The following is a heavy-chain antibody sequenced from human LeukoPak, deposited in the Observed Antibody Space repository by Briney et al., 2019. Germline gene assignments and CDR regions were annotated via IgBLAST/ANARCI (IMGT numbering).Heavy chain of an antibody. Sequence: PGRSLRLSCAASGFTFSSYSMNWVRQAPGKGLEWVSSISSSSSYIYYADSVKGRFTISRDNAKNSLYLQMNSLRAEDTAVYYCAREVHDYGDYWGQGTLVTVSS. V-gene: IGHV3-21*01. CDR2: ISSSSSYI. CDR1: GFTFSSYS. J-gene: IGHJ4*02. CDR3: AREVHDYGDY.